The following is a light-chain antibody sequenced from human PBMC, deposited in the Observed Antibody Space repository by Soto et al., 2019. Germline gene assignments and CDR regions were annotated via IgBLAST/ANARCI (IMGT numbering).Light chain of an antibody. Sequence: IQMTQSPSSVSASVGDRVTITCRASQTVHDWLAWYQQKPGKAPKLLMYFVSRLQTGVPSRFSGSGSGTEFTLTINNLQPEDFATYYCQQVVNFPITFGQGTRLEI. J-gene: IGKJ5*01. CDR1: QTVHDW. CDR3: QQVVNFPIT. V-gene: IGKV1-12*01. CDR2: FVS.